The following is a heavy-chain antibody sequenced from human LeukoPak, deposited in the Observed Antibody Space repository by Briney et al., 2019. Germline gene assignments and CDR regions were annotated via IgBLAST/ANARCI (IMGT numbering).Heavy chain of an antibody. CDR2: MSSDGGTT. Sequence: GGSLTLSCAASGFSLSSYAMHWVCQAPGKGLEYVSAMSSDGGTTYYANSVKGRFTISRDNSKNTLYLQMGSLRAEDMALYYCTRSCTSTRCFAAFDFWGQGTMVTVSS. CDR3: TRSCTSTRCFAAFDF. CDR1: GFSLSSYA. D-gene: IGHD2-2*01. V-gene: IGHV3-64*01. J-gene: IGHJ3*01.